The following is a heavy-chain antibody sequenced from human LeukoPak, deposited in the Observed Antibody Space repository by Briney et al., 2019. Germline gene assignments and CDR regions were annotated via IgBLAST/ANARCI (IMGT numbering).Heavy chain of an antibody. CDR1: GFTFSSYG. D-gene: IGHD3-9*01. J-gene: IGHJ3*02. CDR2: IWYDGSNK. V-gene: IGHV3-33*01. CDR3: ARDRPYYDVLTAYYRSDAFDM. Sequence: PGGSLRLSCAASGFTFSSYGMHWVRQAPGKGLEWVAVIWYDGSNKFYADSVKGRFTISRDNSKNTLYVQMNSLRVEDTAVYYCARDRPYYDVLTAYYRSDAFDMWGQGTMVTVSS.